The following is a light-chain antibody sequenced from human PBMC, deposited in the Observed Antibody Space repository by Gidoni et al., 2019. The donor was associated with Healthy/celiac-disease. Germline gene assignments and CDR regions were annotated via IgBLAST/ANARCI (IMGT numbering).Light chain of an antibody. CDR1: QSVSSSY. CDR2: GAS. V-gene: IGKV3-20*01. J-gene: IGKJ4*01. Sequence: EIVLTQSPGTLSLSPGERATLSCRASQSVSSSYLACYQQKPGQAPRLLIYGASSRATGIPDRFSGSGSGTDFTLTISRLEPEDFAVYYCQQYCSSPPLTFGGGTKVEIK. CDR3: QQYCSSPPLT.